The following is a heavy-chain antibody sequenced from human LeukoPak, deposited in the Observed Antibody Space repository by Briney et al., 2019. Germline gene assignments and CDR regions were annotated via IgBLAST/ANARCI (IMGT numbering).Heavy chain of an antibody. CDR3: AKAPVTTCRGAFCYPFDY. J-gene: IGHJ4*02. CDR1: GFTFSSYW. Sequence: PGGSLRLSCAASGFTFSSYWMSWVRQAPGKVLEWVANIKQDGSEKYYVDSVKGRFTISKDNAKNSLYLQMNSLRAEDTAVYYCAKAPVTTCRGAFCYPFDYWGLGTLVTVSS. D-gene: IGHD2-15*01. V-gene: IGHV3-7*03. CDR2: IKQDGSEK.